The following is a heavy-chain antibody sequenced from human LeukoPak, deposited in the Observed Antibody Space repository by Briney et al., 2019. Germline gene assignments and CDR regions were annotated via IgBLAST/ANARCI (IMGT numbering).Heavy chain of an antibody. J-gene: IGHJ4*02. D-gene: IGHD3-22*01. CDR1: GFTLSSYW. V-gene: IGHV3-74*01. CDR2: INGDGGST. Sequence: GGSLRLSCAASGFTLSSYWMNWVRQAPGKGLVWVSRINGDGGSTTYGDSVKGRFTISRDNAKNTLYMHVNSLRAEDTAVYYCAGEYYDSSGSPYFDYWGQGTLVTVSS. CDR3: AGEYYDSSGSPYFDY.